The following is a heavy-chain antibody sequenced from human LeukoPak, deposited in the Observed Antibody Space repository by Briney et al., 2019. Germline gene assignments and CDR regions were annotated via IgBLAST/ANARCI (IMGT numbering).Heavy chain of an antibody. CDR3: ARLGIAVAGNCYYGMDV. V-gene: IGHV3-21*01. J-gene: IGHJ6*02. CDR1: GFTFSSYS. Sequence: PGRSLTLSFSPSGFTFSSYSMNWGRQAPGEGLEWGSSISISSSYIYYADSVKRRFTISRDNAKNSLYLQMNSLRAEDTAVYYCARLGIAVAGNCYYGMDVWGQGTTVTVSS. CDR2: ISISSSYI. D-gene: IGHD6-19*01.